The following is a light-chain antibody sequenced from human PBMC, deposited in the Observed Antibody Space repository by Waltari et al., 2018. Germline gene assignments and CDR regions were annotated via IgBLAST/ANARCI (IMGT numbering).Light chain of an antibody. CDR1: SNDVGRYNL. CDR2: EGS. Sequence: QSALTQPASVSGSPGQSITISCTGTSNDVGRYNLVSWYQQHPGKAPKLMIYEGSKRPSGVSNRFSGSKSGNTASLTISGLQAEDEADYYCCSYAGSSTWVFGGGTKLTVL. V-gene: IGLV2-23*01. CDR3: CSYAGSSTWV. J-gene: IGLJ3*02.